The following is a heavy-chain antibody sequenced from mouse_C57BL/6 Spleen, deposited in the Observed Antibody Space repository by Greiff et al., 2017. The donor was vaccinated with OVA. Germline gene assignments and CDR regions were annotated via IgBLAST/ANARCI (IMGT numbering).Heavy chain of an antibody. D-gene: IGHD1-1*01. J-gene: IGHJ3*01. CDR1: GFTFSDYY. V-gene: IGHV5-12*01. CDR2: ISNGGGST. CDR3: ARDPHYYGSLFAY. Sequence: EVHLVESGGGLVQPGGSLKLSCAASGFTFSDYYMYWVRQTPEKRLEWVAYISNGGGSTYYPDTVKGRFTISRDNAKNTLYLQMSRLKSEDTAMYYCARDPHYYGSLFAYWGQGTLVTVSA.